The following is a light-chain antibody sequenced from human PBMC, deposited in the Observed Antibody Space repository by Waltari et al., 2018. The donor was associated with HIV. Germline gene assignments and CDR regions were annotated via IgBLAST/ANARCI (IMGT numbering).Light chain of an antibody. Sequence: QSALTQPPSASGSPGQSVTISCTGTSSDVGNYHYVSWFQHHPDTAPKLIIFDVNKLPSGISSRFSGSKSGKTASLIISGLQPEDEADYFCTSYTSGATWVFGGGTRVTVL. CDR3: TSYTSGATWV. CDR1: SSDVGNYHY. J-gene: IGLJ3*02. CDR2: DVN. V-gene: IGLV2-14*02.